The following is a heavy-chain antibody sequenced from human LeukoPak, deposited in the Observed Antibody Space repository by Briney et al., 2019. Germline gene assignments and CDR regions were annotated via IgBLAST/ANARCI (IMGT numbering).Heavy chain of an antibody. D-gene: IGHD3-3*01. J-gene: IGHJ5*02. V-gene: IGHV3-23*01. CDR1: GFTFISYA. CDR3: AGNDFWSGYYSRVSWFDP. CDR2: ISGSGGST. Sequence: GGSLLLSCAASGFTFISYAMSWVRQAPGKGLEWVSAISGSGGSTYYADSVKGRFTISRDNSKNTLYLQMNSLRAEDTAVYYCAGNDFWSGYYSRVSWFDPWGQGTLVTVSS.